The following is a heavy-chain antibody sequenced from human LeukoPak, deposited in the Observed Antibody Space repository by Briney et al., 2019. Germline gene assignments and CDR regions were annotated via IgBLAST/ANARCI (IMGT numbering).Heavy chain of an antibody. CDR2: ISSSGSSI. CDR3: ARDGSAYSYYFDY. CDR1: GFTFSDSY. J-gene: IGHJ4*02. Sequence: GGSLTLSCAASGFTFSDSYMSWIRQAPGKGLEWLSYISSSGSSIYYPDSVKGRFTISRGSAKNSLYLQMNNLRADDTAVYYCARDGSAYSYYFDYWGQGTLVTVSS. V-gene: IGHV3-11*01. D-gene: IGHD3-22*01.